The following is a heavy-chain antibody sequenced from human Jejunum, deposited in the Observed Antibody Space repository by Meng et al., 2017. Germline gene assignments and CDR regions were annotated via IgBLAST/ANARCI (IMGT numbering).Heavy chain of an antibody. CDR1: GGSLRPGAYY. D-gene: IGHD1-7*01. CDR3: ARLGITETIGGFDP. Sequence: VSGPGLWRPPPPLSRSCPALGGSLRPGAYYWNWIRQHPGKGLEWIGYIYYTGSTFYNPSLKSRVSISLETSKNQFSLKVTSVTAADTAFYYCARLGITETIGGFDPWGQGILVTVSS. V-gene: IGHV4-31*03. J-gene: IGHJ5*02. CDR2: IYYTGST.